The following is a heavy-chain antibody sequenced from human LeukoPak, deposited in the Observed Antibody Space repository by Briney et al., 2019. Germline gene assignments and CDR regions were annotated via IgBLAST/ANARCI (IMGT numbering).Heavy chain of an antibody. CDR3: AGGTVVRGADY. D-gene: IGHD3-10*01. Sequence: ASVKVSCKTSGYAFTANGITWVRQAPGQGLEWMGWIRADNGDTVYAQMFQGRVTMTTDTSTSTAYMEVTNLRSDDTAVYYCAGGTVVRGADYWGQGTLVTVSS. CDR2: IRADNGDT. J-gene: IGHJ4*02. CDR1: GYAFTANG. V-gene: IGHV1-18*01.